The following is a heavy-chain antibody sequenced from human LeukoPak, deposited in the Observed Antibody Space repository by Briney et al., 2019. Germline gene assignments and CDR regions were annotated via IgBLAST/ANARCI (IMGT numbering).Heavy chain of an antibody. CDR1: GYTLTGYY. CDR3: ARERLPVHYYYGMDV. Sequence: GASLKLSCKASGYTLTGYYMDLVRQAPGQGLEWMGWINPNSGGTNYAQKFQGRVTMTRDTSISTAYMELSRLRSDDTAVYYCARERLPVHYYYGMDVWGQGNTVTVSS. J-gene: IGHJ6*02. CDR2: INPNSGGT. V-gene: IGHV1-2*02.